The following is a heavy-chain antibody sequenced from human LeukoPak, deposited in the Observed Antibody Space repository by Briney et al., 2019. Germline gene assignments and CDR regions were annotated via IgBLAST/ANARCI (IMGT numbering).Heavy chain of an antibody. D-gene: IGHD3-16*02. CDR3: AGTFMITSGGVIGSNWFDP. J-gene: IGHJ5*02. CDR2: INHSGST. V-gene: IGHV4-34*01. Sequence: PSETLSLTCAVYGGSFSGYYWSWIRQPPGKGLEWIGEINHSGSTNYNPSLKSRVTISVDTSKNQFSLKLSSVTAADTAVYYCAGTFMITSGGVIGSNWFDPWGQGTLVTVSS. CDR1: GGSFSGYY.